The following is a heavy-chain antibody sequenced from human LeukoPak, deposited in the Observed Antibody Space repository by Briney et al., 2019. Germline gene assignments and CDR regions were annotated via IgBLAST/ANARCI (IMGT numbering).Heavy chain of an antibody. CDR2: ISGSGTTR. J-gene: IGHJ4*02. Sequence: GGSLRLSCAASGFTFSDYYMSWVRQAPGKGLEWISFISGSGTTRSYADSVKGRFTISRDNAKNSLYLQMNSLRGEDTAVYYCASGGEPRWDWGQGTLVTVSS. CDR1: GFTFSDYY. V-gene: IGHV3-11*01. D-gene: IGHD1-26*01. CDR3: ASGGEPRWD.